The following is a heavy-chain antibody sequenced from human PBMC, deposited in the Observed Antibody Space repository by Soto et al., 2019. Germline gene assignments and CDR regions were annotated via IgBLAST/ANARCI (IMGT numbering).Heavy chain of an antibody. V-gene: IGHV3-30-3*01. CDR1: GFTFSSYA. J-gene: IGHJ4*02. CDR3: ARNDY. CDR2: ISYDGSNK. Sequence: GGSLRLSCAASGFTFSSYAMHWVRQAPGKGLEWVAVISYDGSNKYYADSVKGRFTISRDNSKNTLYLQMNSLRAEDTAVYYCARNDYWGQGTLVTVSS.